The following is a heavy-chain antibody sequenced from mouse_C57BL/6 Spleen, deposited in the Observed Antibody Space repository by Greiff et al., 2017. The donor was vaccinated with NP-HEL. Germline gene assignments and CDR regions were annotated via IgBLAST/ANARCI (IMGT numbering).Heavy chain of an antibody. D-gene: IGHD2-5*01. CDR3: ARKSNYGAWFAY. CDR1: GFTFTDYY. V-gene: IGHV7-3*01. J-gene: IGHJ3*01. Sequence: EVQGVESGGGLVQPGGSLSLSCAASGFTFTDYYMSWVRQPPGKALEWLGFIRNKANGYTTEYSASVKGRFTISRDNSQSILYLQMNALRAEDSATYYCARKSNYGAWFAYWGQGTLVTVSA. CDR2: IRNKANGYTT.